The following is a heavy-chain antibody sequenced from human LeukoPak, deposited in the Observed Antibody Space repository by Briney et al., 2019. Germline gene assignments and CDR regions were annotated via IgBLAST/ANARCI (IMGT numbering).Heavy chain of an antibody. Sequence: SETLSLTCTVSGGSISSYYWSWIRQPPGKGLEWIGYIYYCGSTNYNPSLKSRVTISVDTSKNQFSLKLSSVTAADTAVYYCARVRVGWGYAFDTWGQGTMVTVSS. CDR2: IYYCGST. V-gene: IGHV4-59*01. D-gene: IGHD3-16*01. J-gene: IGHJ3*02. CDR3: ARVRVGWGYAFDT. CDR1: GGSISSYY.